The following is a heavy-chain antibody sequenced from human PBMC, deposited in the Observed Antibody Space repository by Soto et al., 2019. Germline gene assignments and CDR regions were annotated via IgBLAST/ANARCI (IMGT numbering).Heavy chain of an antibody. D-gene: IGHD2-15*01. J-gene: IGHJ4*02. Sequence: SETLSLTCAVYGGSFSGYYWSWIRQPPGKGLEWIGEINHSGSTNYNPSLKSRVTISVDTSKNQFSLKLSSVTAADTAVYYCTRAGYCSGGSCYSSYFDYWGQGTLVTVSS. CDR2: INHSGST. CDR1: GGSFSGYY. V-gene: IGHV4-34*01. CDR3: TRAGYCSGGSCYSSYFDY.